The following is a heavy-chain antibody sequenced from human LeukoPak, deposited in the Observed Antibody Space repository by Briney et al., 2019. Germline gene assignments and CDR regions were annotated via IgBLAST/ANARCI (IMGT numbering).Heavy chain of an antibody. CDR2: MNPNSGNT. D-gene: IGHD6-13*01. V-gene: IGHV1-8*01. Sequence: ASVKVSCKASGYTFTSYDINWVRQATGQGLEWMGWMNPNSGNTGYAQKFQGRVTMTRNTSISTAYMELSSLRSEDTAVYYCAFRAAAYYGAFDIWGQGTMVTVSS. CDR3: AFRAAAYYGAFDI. CDR1: GYTFTSYD. J-gene: IGHJ3*02.